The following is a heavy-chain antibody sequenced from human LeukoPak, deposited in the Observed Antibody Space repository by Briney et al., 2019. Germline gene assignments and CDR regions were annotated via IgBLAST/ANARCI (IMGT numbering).Heavy chain of an antibody. D-gene: IGHD3-22*01. CDR3: AREGSYYDSSGTFDY. CDR1: GFTFSSYA. V-gene: IGHV3-30*04. Sequence: GGSLRLSCAASGFTFSSYAMHWVRQAPGKGLEWVAVISYDGSSKYYADSVKGRFTISRDNSKNTLYLQMNSLRAEDTAVYYCAREGSYYDSSGTFDYWGQGTLVTVSS. CDR2: ISYDGSSK. J-gene: IGHJ4*02.